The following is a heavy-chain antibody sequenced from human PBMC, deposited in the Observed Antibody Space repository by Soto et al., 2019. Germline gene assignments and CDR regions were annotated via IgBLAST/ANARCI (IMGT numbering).Heavy chain of an antibody. CDR1: GFTFSSYA. V-gene: IGHV3-30-3*01. J-gene: IGHJ6*02. CDR3: ARDLQGLYGMDV. CDR2: ISYDGSNK. Sequence: XXSLRLSCAASGFTFSSYAMHWVRQAPGKGLEWVAVISYDGSNKYYADSVKGRFTISRDNSKNKLYLQMNSPRAEDTAVYYCARDLQGLYGMDVWGQGTTVTVSS.